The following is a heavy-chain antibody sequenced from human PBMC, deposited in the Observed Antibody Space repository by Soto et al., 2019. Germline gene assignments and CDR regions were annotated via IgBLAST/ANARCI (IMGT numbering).Heavy chain of an antibody. Sequence: PGGSLRLSCVGSGFNFGDYGMHWVRHTPGKGLEWVAVIGNDGAARFYGDSVKGRFSISRDNSRSTFYLQMNSLRPEDTAMYYCVKETMAVAGPNFFDFWGQGTQVTVSS. CDR1: GFNFGDYG. V-gene: IGHV3-30*18. CDR2: IGNDGAAR. CDR3: VKETMAVAGPNFFDF. J-gene: IGHJ4*02. D-gene: IGHD6-19*01.